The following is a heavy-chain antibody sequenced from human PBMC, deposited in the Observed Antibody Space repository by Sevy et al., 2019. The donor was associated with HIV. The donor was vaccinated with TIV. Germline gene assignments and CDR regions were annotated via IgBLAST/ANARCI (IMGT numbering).Heavy chain of an antibody. D-gene: IGHD2-15*01. J-gene: IGHJ4*02. CDR2: VSQSGSA. CDR3: ARGPLFSPEYCSGGTCPTIDY. CDR1: GVSFSDYY. Sequence: SETLSLTCAVSGVSFSDYYWTWIRQPPGMGLEWIGEVSQSGSANYNPSLRSRVIMSLDTSNNHFSLKLTSVTAADTAVYYCARGPLFSPEYCSGGTCPTIDYWSQRTLVTVSS. V-gene: IGHV4-34*01.